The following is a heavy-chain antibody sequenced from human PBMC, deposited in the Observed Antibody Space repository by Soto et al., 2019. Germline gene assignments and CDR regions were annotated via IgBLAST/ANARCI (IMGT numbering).Heavy chain of an antibody. CDR3: ERDPATDPVHWLET. D-gene: IGHD1-26*01. J-gene: IGHJ5*02. V-gene: IGHV1-69*01. Sequence: GASVXVAFRASWGTVSIYAITVFLQAPGQGLGWMGGIIPIFVTANYAQKFQGRVTITADEPTSTAYMELSSLRSEDTAVYYCERDPATDPVHWLETSGQGTLV. CDR2: IIPIFVTA. CDR1: WGTVSIYA.